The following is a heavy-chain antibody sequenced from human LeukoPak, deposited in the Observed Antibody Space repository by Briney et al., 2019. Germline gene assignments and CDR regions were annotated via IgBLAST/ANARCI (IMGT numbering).Heavy chain of an antibody. CDR2: IYYSGST. J-gene: IGHJ5*02. Sequence: SETLSLTCTVSGGSISSYQWSWIRQPPGKGLEWIGYIYYSGSTKYNPSLKSRVTISVDTSKNQFSLKLSSVTAADTAVYYCARDLAAAGKPDWFDPWGQGTLVTVSS. CDR3: ARDLAAAGKPDWFDP. D-gene: IGHD6-13*01. V-gene: IGHV4-59*01. CDR1: GGSISSYQ.